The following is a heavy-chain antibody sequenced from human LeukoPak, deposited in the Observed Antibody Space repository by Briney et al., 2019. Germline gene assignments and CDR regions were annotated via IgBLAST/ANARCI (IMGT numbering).Heavy chain of an antibody. CDR2: INPKSGGT. CDR3: ARRVFSGWGYYFDY. J-gene: IGHJ4*02. Sequence: GASVKVSCKASGYTFTGYYMHWVRQAPGQGLEWVGWINPKSGGTNYAQKFQGRVTMTSDTSITTVYMELSRLRSGDTAVYYFARRVFSGWGYYFDYWGQGTLVTVSS. CDR1: GYTFTGYY. V-gene: IGHV1-2*02. D-gene: IGHD6-19*01.